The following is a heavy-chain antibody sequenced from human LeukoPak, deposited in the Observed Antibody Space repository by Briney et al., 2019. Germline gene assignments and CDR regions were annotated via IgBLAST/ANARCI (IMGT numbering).Heavy chain of an antibody. J-gene: IGHJ4*02. CDR3: ARQRRASFDY. V-gene: IGHV5-51*01. CDR1: GYSFPSYW. Sequence: GESLKISCKVSGYSFPSYWIGWVRQLPGKGLEWMGIIYPHDSDTRYSPSSQGQVTISADKSISTAYLQWSSLKASDTAIYYCARQRRASFDYWGQGTLVTVSS. CDR2: IYPHDSDT.